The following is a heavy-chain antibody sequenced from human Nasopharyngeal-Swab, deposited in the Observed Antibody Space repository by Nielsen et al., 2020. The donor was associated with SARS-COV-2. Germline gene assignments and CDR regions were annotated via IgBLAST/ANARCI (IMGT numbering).Heavy chain of an antibody. CDR1: GFTFTNYA. J-gene: IGHJ6*02. V-gene: IGHV3-23*01. CDR3: ANLYGSGSYYNSTMSYYYYYGMDV. D-gene: IGHD3-10*01. Sequence: GGSLRLSCAASGFTFTNYAMSWVRQAPGKGLEWVSAISGSGGSTYYADSVKGRFTISRDNAKNSLYLQMNSLRAEDTALYYCANLYGSGSYYNSTMSYYYYYGMDVWGQGTTVTVSS. CDR2: ISGSGGST.